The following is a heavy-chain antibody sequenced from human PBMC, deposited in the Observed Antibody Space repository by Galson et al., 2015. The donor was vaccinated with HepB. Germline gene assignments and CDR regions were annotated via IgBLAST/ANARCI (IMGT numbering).Heavy chain of an antibody. Sequence: SLRLSCATSGLTLSSTWIHWVRQAPGKGLEWVGRILAKTDGETAEYAAPLEGRFTISRDDSEDTLSLQMNSLKIEDTAVYYCVTACFGRHYWGQGTRVTVSS. CDR3: VTACFGRHY. CDR1: GLTLSSTW. CDR2: ILAKTDGETA. J-gene: IGHJ4*02. V-gene: IGHV3-15*01. D-gene: IGHD3-16*01.